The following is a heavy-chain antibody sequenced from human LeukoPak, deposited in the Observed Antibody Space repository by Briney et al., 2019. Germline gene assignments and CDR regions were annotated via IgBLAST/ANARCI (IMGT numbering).Heavy chain of an antibody. CDR1: GSIFISYG. CDR2: ISGSSNSI. J-gene: IGHJ5*02. Sequence: GGSPRLSCAASGSIFISYGMNWVRQAPGKGLEWVSYISGSSNSIYYANSVKGRFTISRDNAKNSLYLQMDSLGAEDTAMYYCARDVGYRSWFDPWGQGTPVTVSS. CDR3: ARDVGYRSWFDP. V-gene: IGHV3-48*01. D-gene: IGHD5-18*01.